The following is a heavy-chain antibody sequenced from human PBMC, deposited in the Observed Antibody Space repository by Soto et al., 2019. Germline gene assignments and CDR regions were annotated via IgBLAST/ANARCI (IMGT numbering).Heavy chain of an antibody. D-gene: IGHD2-2*01. Sequence: EASVKVSCKASGGTFSSYTISWVRQAPGQGLEWMGRIIPILGKTNYAQKIQGRVTITADKSTSTAYMELSSLRSEDTAVYYCAGDPVDLVVPAAMVFGSDIWGQGTMVTVSS. CDR2: IIPILGKT. CDR3: AGDPVDLVVPAAMVFGSDI. V-gene: IGHV1-69*08. J-gene: IGHJ3*02. CDR1: GGTFSSYT.